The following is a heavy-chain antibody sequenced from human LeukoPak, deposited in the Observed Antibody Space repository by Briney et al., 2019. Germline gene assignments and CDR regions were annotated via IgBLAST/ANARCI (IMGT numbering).Heavy chain of an antibody. D-gene: IGHD1-26*01. CDR1: GGTFSSYA. CDR3: ARDGGSFSYNMDV. J-gene: IGHJ6*02. CDR2: IIPIFGTA. V-gene: IGHV1-69*13. Sequence: AASVTVSCKASGGTFSSYAISWVRQAPGQGLEWMGGIIPIFGTANYAQKFQGRVTITADESTSTAYMELSSLRSEDTAVYFCARDGGSFSYNMDVWGQGTTVTVSS.